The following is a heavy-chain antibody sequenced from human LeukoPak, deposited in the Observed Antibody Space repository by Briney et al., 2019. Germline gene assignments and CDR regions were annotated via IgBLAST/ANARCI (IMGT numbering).Heavy chain of an antibody. CDR1: GFTFSSYA. J-gene: IGHJ1*01. D-gene: IGHD3-10*01. CDR2: INNEGTTI. CDR3: ARVSGLGMNEYYQH. V-gene: IGHV3-74*01. Sequence: PGGSLRLSCAASGFTFSSYAMSWVRQAPGKGLVWVSRINNEGTTISYADSVKGRFTISRDNAKNTLYLQMNSLRAEDTAVYYCARVSGLGMNEYYQHWGQGTLVTVAS.